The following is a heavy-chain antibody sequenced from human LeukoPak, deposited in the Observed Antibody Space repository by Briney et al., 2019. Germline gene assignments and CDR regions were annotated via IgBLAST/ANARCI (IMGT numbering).Heavy chain of an antibody. D-gene: IGHD2-21*01. CDR1: GDSISSSTYY. J-gene: IGHJ3*02. CDR3: ARRGGGALYGAFDI. Sequence: SETLSLTCSVSGDSISSSTYYWSWIRQPPGKGLEWIGYIYYSGSTNYNPSLKSRVTISVDTSKNQFSLKLSSVTAADTAVYYCARRGGGALYGAFDIWGQGTMVTVSS. CDR2: IYYSGST. V-gene: IGHV4-61*01.